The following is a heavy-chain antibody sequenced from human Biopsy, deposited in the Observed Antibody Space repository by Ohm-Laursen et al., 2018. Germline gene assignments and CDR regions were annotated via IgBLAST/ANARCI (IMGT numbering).Heavy chain of an antibody. V-gene: IGHV3-21*01. CDR3: AKDWFPYADYARAHGVDV. Sequence: SLRLSCTASGFDFSDYSMSWVRQAPGKGLEWVSSVTTTSSYIYYADSVKGRFTISRDNAKNTLYLQMNSLRPEDTAVYYCAKDWFPYADYARAHGVDVWGQGTTVTVSS. CDR2: VTTTSSYI. J-gene: IGHJ6*02. D-gene: IGHD3-16*01. CDR1: GFDFSDYS.